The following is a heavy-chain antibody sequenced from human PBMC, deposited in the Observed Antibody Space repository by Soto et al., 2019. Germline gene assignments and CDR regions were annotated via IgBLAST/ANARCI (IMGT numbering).Heavy chain of an antibody. J-gene: IGHJ5*01. Sequence: SETLSLTCDVYGGSFTAYYWSWIRQPPGKGLEWIGKINHSCSTNYSTALKSRVTNSVDTSKNQFSLNLTSVNAADTAVYYCAKEEVAGTNWFDPWGQGTLVTVSS. V-gene: IGHV4-34*01. D-gene: IGHD6-13*01. CDR3: AKEEVAGTNWFDP. CDR2: INHSCST. CDR1: GGSFTAYY.